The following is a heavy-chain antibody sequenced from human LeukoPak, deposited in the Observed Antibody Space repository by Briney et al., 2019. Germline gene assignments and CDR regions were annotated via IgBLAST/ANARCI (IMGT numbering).Heavy chain of an antibody. Sequence: GGSLRLSCAASGFTFSSYEMHWVRQAPGKGLEWVSYISTSGSTIYYADSVKGRFTISRDNAKNSLWLQMSSLRAEDTAVYYCAREPTMVRGVGYWGQGTLVTVSS. J-gene: IGHJ4*02. CDR3: AREPTMVRGVGY. V-gene: IGHV3-48*03. CDR2: ISTSGSTI. CDR1: GFTFSSYE. D-gene: IGHD3-10*01.